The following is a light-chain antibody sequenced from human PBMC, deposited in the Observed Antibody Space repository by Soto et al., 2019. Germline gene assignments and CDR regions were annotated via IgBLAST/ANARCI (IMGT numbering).Light chain of an antibody. Sequence: QSALTQPPSASGSPGQPVTISCTGTSSDVGGYNRVSWYQHHPGKAPKLIIYEVCKWPSGVPDRFSGSKSGNTASLTVSGLQAEDEADYYCNSYAGNSWVFGGGTKLTVL. CDR2: EVC. V-gene: IGLV2-8*01. J-gene: IGLJ3*02. CDR1: SSDVGGYNR. CDR3: NSYAGNSWV.